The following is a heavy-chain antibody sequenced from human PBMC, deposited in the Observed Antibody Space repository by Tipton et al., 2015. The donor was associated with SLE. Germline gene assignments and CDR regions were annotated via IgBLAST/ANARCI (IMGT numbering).Heavy chain of an antibody. CDR3: ARGPSSSETYYTWFDS. CDR2: VYYSGST. D-gene: IGHD1-26*01. Sequence: VKPSETLSLTCTVSGGSISSSSYYWGWIRQPPGKEPEWIGSVYYSGSTYYTPSLKSRVTTSVDTSKNQISLRLTSVTAADTAVYYCARGPSSSETYYTWFDSWGQGTLVTVSS. J-gene: IGHJ5*01. V-gene: IGHV4-39*01. CDR1: GGSISSSSYY.